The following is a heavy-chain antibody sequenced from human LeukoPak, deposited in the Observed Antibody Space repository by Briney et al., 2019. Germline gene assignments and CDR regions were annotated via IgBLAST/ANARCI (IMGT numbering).Heavy chain of an antibody. CDR1: GYTFTSYG. CDR2: ISAYNGNT. V-gene: IGHV1-18*01. CDR3: ARDLGYSSGWSSYYYYYYGMDV. J-gene: IGHJ6*02. D-gene: IGHD6-19*01. Sequence: EASVKVSCKASGYTFTSYGISWVRQAPGQGLEWMGWISAYNGNTNYAQKLQGRATMTTDTSTSTAYMELRSLRSDDTAVYYCARDLGYSSGWSSYYYYYYGMDVWGQGTTVTVSS.